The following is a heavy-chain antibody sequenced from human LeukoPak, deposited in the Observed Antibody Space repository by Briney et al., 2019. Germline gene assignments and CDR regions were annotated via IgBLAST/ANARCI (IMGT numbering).Heavy chain of an antibody. CDR2: IYTSGST. Sequence: PSQTLSLTCTVSGGSISSGSYYWSWIRQPAGKGLEWIGRIYTSGSTNYNPSLKSRVTISVDTSKNQFSLKLSSVTAADTAVYYCARAQPGGYYVPFDYWGQGTLVTVSS. J-gene: IGHJ4*02. CDR1: GGSISSGSYY. V-gene: IGHV4-61*02. D-gene: IGHD3-22*01. CDR3: ARAQPGGYYVPFDY.